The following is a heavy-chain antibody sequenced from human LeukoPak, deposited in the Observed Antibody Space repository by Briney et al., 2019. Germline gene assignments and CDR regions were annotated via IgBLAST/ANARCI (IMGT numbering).Heavy chain of an antibody. V-gene: IGHV5-51*01. CDR3: AIVTLGHGMDV. CDR1: GYSFTSYW. J-gene: IGHJ6*02. D-gene: IGHD2-21*01. Sequence: GESRNISWKGSGYSFTSYWIAWVRQMPGKGLEWMGIISLGDSDTRYSPSFQGQVTISADKSISTAYLQWSSLKDSDTAMYYCAIVTLGHGMDVWGQGTTVTVSS. CDR2: ISLGDSDT.